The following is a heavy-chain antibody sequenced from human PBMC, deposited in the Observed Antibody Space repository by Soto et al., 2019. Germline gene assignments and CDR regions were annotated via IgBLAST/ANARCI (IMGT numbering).Heavy chain of an antibody. D-gene: IGHD1-26*01. J-gene: IGHJ5*02. V-gene: IGHV3-15*07. CDR2: IKSNAYGAAT. CDR1: GFTFSVAW. CDR3: TTAGVHSGSYHWFDP. Sequence: XXSLRLSFGASGFTFSVAWMHWVLQAPGKGLEWVGRIKSNAYGAATDYTTPVKGRFTILRDDSKNTLYLQMASLTTEDTSVYYCTTAGVHSGSYHWFDPWGPGALVTVSS.